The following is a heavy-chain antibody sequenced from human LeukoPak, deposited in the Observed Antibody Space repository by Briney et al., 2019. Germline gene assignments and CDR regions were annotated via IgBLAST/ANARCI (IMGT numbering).Heavy chain of an antibody. CDR1: GFTFSSYE. J-gene: IGHJ4*02. V-gene: IGHV3-48*03. Sequence: PGGSLRLSCAASGFTFSSYEMNWVRQAPGKGLEWVSYISSSGSTIYYADSVKGRFTISRDNAKNSLYLQMNSLRAEDTAVYYCASYSEDGFDYWGQGTLVTVSS. D-gene: IGHD2-21*01. CDR2: ISSSGSTI. CDR3: ASYSEDGFDY.